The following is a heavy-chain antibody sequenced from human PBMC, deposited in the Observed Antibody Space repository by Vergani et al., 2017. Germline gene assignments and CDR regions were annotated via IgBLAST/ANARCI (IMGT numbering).Heavy chain of an antibody. Sequence: EVQLVESGGGLVQPGGSLRLSCAASGFTFSSYWMSWVRQAPGKGLEWVANIKQDGSDKYYVDSVKGRFTISRDNAKNSLYLQMNSLRAEDTAVYYCARPGQGGMLAPDYWGQGTRVTGSS. CDR2: IKQDGSDK. CDR3: ARPGQGGMLAPDY. V-gene: IGHV3-7*01. J-gene: IGHJ4*02. CDR1: GFTFSSYW. D-gene: IGHD3-16*01.